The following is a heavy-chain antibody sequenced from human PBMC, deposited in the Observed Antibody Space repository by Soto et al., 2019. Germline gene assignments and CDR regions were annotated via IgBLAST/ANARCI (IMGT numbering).Heavy chain of an antibody. V-gene: IGHV3-48*02. Sequence: GGSLRLSCAASGFTFSSYSMNWVRQAPGKGLEWVSYISSSSSTIYYADSVKGRFTISRDNAKNSLYLQMNSLRDEDTAVYYCARDLEVARYSSSWERLSYWGQGTLVTVSS. CDR2: ISSSSSTI. CDR3: ARDLEVARYSSSWERLSY. D-gene: IGHD6-13*01. J-gene: IGHJ4*02. CDR1: GFTFSSYS.